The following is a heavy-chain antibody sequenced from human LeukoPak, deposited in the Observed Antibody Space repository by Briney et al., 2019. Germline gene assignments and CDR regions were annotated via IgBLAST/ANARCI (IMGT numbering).Heavy chain of an antibody. V-gene: IGHV1-2*06. CDR3: ARAGDSSGYYYGAFDI. J-gene: IGHJ3*02. CDR1: GYTFTGYY. CDR2: INPNSGGT. D-gene: IGHD3-22*01. Sequence: ASVKVSCKASGYTFTGYYMHWVRQAPGQGLEWMGRINPNSGGTNYAQKFQGRVTMTRDTSISTAYMELSRPRSDDTAVYYCARAGDSSGYYYGAFDIWGQGTMVTVSS.